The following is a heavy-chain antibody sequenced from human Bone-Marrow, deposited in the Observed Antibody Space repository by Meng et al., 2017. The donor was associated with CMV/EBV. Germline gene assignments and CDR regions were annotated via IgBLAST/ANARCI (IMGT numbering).Heavy chain of an antibody. D-gene: IGHD1-26*01. CDR1: GFTFSSYA. CDR3: AKDGSRYYYGMDV. J-gene: IGHJ6*02. Sequence: GESLKISCAASGFTFSSYAMHWVRQAPGKGLEWVAVISYDGSNKYYAGSVKGRFTISRDNSKNTLYLQMNSLRAEDTAVYYCAKDGSRYYYGMDVWGQGTTVTVSS. CDR2: ISYDGSNK. V-gene: IGHV3-30*04.